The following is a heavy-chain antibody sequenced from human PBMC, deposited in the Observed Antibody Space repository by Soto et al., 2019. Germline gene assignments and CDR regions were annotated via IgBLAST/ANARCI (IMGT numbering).Heavy chain of an antibody. D-gene: IGHD5-18*01. CDR2: ISWNSGNI. CDR3: VRSKGGYSYGTPFAY. CDR1: GFTFDDYA. J-gene: IGHJ4*02. V-gene: IGHV3-9*01. Sequence: EVQLEESGGALVQPGRSLRLSCAASGFTFDDYAMYWVRQVLGKGLEWVSSISWNSGNIGYADSVKGRFTTSRDNAENSLYLKMNSLRPEAPALYYCVRSKGGYSYGTPFAYWGQGTLGTLSS.